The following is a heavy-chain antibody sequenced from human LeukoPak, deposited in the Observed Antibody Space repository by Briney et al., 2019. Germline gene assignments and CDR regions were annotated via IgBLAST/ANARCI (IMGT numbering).Heavy chain of an antibody. CDR2: INHSGST. CDR1: GGSFSGYY. CDR3: ARGSSSWKPHDY. J-gene: IGHJ4*02. D-gene: IGHD6-13*01. V-gene: IGHV4-34*01. Sequence: PSETLSLTCAVYGGSFSGYYWSWIRQPPGKGLERIGEINHSGSTNYNPSLKSRVTISVDTSKNQFSLKLSSVTAADTAVYYCARGSSSWKPHDYWGQGTLVTVSS.